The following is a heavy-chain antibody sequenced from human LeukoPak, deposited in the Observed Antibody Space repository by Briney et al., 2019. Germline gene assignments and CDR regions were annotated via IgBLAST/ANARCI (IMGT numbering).Heavy chain of an antibody. CDR2: INNDETNT. CDR3: ASDEMDV. V-gene: IGHV3-74*01. J-gene: IGHJ6*04. Sequence: GGSLRLSCAASGFTFSKYWMHWVRQPPGKGLVWVSRINNDETNTRYADSAKGRFTISRDNTKNTLYLQMNSLRVEDTAVYYCASDEMDVWGKGTTVIVSS. CDR1: GFTFSKYW.